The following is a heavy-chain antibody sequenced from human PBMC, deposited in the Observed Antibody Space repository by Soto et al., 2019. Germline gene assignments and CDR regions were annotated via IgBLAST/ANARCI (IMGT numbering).Heavy chain of an antibody. CDR3: ARDRGYPEAFDI. V-gene: IGHV3-30-3*01. J-gene: IGHJ3*02. CDR2: ISYDGSNK. D-gene: IGHD6-13*01. Sequence: QVQLVGSGGGVVQPGRSLRLSCAASGFTFSSYAMHWVRQAPGKGLEWVAVISYDGSNKYYADSVQGRFTISRDNSKNTLYLQMTSLRADDTAVYYCARDRGYPEAFDIWGQGTMVTVSS. CDR1: GFTFSSYA.